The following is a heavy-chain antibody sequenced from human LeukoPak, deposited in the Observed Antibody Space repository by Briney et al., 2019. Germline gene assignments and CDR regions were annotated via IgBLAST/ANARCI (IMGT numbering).Heavy chain of an antibody. V-gene: IGHV1-2*02. CDR2: INPNSGGT. J-gene: IGHJ5*02. CDR1: GYTFTGYY. Sequence: ASVKVSCKASGYTFTGYYMHWVRQAPGQGLEWMGWINPNSGGTNYAQKFQGRVTMTRDTSISTAYMELSRLRSDDTAVYYCAKSMVRGVKNWFDPWGQGTLVTVSS. CDR3: AKSMVRGVKNWFDP. D-gene: IGHD3-10*01.